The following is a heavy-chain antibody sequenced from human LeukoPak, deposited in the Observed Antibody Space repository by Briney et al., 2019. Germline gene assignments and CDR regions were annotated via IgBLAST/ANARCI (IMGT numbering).Heavy chain of an antibody. CDR3: ADSKSSDDAFDI. Sequence: SVKVSCKASGFTFTSSAVQWVRQARGRRLEWIGWIVVGSGNTNYAQKFQERVTITRDMSTSTAYMELSSLRSEDTAVYYCADSKSSDDAFDIWGQGTMVTVSS. CDR1: GFTFTSSA. V-gene: IGHV1-58*01. J-gene: IGHJ3*02. CDR2: IVVGSGNT. D-gene: IGHD4-11*01.